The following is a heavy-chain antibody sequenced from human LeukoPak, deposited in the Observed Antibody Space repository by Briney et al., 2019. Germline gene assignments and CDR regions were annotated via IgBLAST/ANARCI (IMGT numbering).Heavy chain of an antibody. CDR3: ARASSVVVVIGDFDI. Sequence: GGSLRLSCAASGFTVSSNYMSWVRQAPGKGLEWVAWINWNGGSTVYADSVKGRVTISRDNAKNSMYLQMNSLRAEDTALYYCARASSVVVVIGDFDIWGQGTMVPVSS. V-gene: IGHV3-20*04. J-gene: IGHJ3*02. CDR1: GFTVSSNY. CDR2: INWNGGST. D-gene: IGHD3-22*01.